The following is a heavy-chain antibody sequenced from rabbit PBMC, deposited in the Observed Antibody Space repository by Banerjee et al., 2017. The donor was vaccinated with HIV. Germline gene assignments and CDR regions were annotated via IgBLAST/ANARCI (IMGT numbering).Heavy chain of an antibody. CDR2: IYAGSSGST. CDR3: ARGSATMTMVITGYYLNL. D-gene: IGHD2-1*01. Sequence: QSLEESGRDLVKPGASLTLTCTASGFSFCSNYLICWVRQAPGKGLECIACIYAGSSGSTYYANWAKGRFTISKTSSTTVTLQMTSLTVADTATYFCARGSATMTMVITGYYLNLWGQGTLVTVS. V-gene: IGHV1S40*01. CDR1: GFSFCSNYL. J-gene: IGHJ4*01.